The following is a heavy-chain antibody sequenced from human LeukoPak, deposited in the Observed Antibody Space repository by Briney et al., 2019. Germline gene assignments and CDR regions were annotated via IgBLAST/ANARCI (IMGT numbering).Heavy chain of an antibody. V-gene: IGHV5-51*01. CDR1: GYSFTSYW. D-gene: IGHD2-2*02. J-gene: IGHJ4*02. CDR2: TYPGDSDT. CDR3: VRRQYCDTTTCYSGFDY. Sequence: GESLKISCKGSGYSFTSYWIGWVRQMPGKGLEWMGITYPGDSDTRYSPSFQGRVTISADKSITTAYLQWSSLKASDTAIYYCVRRQYCDTTTCYSGFDYWGQGTLVTVSS.